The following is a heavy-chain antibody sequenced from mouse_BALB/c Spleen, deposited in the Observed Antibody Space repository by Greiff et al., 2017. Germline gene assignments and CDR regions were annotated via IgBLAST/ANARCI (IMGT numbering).Heavy chain of an antibody. CDR2: IYPGDGDT. CDR3: ARDYYYGSSHWYFDV. J-gene: IGHJ1*01. D-gene: IGHD1-1*01. V-gene: IGHV1-87*01. Sequence: QVQLKESGAELARPGASVKLSCKASGYTFTSYWMQWVKQRPGQGLEWIGAIYPGDGDTRYTQKFKGKATLTADKSSSTAYMQLSSLASEDSAVYYCARDYYYGSSHWYFDVWGAGTTVTVSS. CDR1: GYTFTSYW.